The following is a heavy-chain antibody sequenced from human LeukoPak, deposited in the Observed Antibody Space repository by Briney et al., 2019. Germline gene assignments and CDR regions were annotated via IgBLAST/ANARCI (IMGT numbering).Heavy chain of an antibody. CDR2: IIPIFGTA. CDR1: GGTFSSYA. D-gene: IGHD6-19*01. V-gene: IGHV1-69*05. Sequence: GSSVKVSCKASGGTFSSYAISWVRQAPGQGLEWMGGIIPIFGTANYAQKFQGRVTITRDTSASTAYMELSSLRSEDTAVYYCARASGGSSGWFRYYFDYWGQGTLVTVSS. J-gene: IGHJ4*02. CDR3: ARASGGSSGWFRYYFDY.